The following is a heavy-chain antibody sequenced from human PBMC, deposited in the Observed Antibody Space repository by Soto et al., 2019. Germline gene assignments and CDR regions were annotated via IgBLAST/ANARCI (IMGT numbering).Heavy chain of an antibody. CDR3: ARDHYGRNYYYYYGMDV. J-gene: IGHJ6*02. Sequence: SETLSLTCTVSGGSVSSGSYYWSWIRQPPGKGLEWIGYIYYSGSTNYNPSLKSRVTISVDMSKNQFSLKLSSVTAADTAVYYCARDHYGRNYYYYYGMDVWGQGTTVTVSS. CDR2: IYYSGST. CDR1: GGSVSSGSYY. D-gene: IGHD4-17*01. V-gene: IGHV4-61*01.